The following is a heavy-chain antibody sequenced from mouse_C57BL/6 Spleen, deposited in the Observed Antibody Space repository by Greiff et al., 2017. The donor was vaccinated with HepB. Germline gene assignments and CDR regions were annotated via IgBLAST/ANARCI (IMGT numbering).Heavy chain of an antibody. Sequence: VQLQQSGPELVKPGASVKISCKASVYAFSSSWMNWVKQRPGKGLEWIGRIYPGDGDTNYNGKFKGKATLTADKSSSTAYMQLSSLTSEDSAVYFCAIYSNYFIDYWGQSTTLTVSS. J-gene: IGHJ2*01. CDR3: AIYSNYFIDY. CDR1: VYAFSSSW. V-gene: IGHV1-82*01. CDR2: IYPGDGDT. D-gene: IGHD2-5*01.